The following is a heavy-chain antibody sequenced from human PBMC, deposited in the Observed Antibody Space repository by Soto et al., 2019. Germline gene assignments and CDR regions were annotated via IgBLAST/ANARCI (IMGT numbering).Heavy chain of an antibody. D-gene: IGHD6-25*01. J-gene: IGHJ4*02. CDR2: ITYDGLDKFK. Sequence: QVQLVESGGGVVQPGRSLRLSCAAAGFTFSRDTMHWVRQAPGKGLEWLAVITYDGLDKFKWYAESVEGRFTISRDNSKIMLYLEMNSLRLEETAVYYCVKDRGGCWTFDSWGQGTLVTVSS. CDR3: VKDRGGCWTFDS. CDR1: GFTFSRDT. V-gene: IGHV3-30*04.